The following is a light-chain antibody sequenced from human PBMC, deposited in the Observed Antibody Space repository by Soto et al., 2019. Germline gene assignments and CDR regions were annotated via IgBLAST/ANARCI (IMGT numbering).Light chain of an antibody. Sequence: QSALTQPPSVSGAPGQRVTISCTGSSSNIGAGYDVHWYQQLPETAPKLLIYRNTNRPSGVPDRFSGSKSGTSASLAITGLQAEDEADYYCQSCDSSLSGSGVFGTGTKVTVL. CDR3: QSCDSSLSGSGV. V-gene: IGLV1-40*01. CDR1: SSNIGAGYD. CDR2: RNT. J-gene: IGLJ1*01.